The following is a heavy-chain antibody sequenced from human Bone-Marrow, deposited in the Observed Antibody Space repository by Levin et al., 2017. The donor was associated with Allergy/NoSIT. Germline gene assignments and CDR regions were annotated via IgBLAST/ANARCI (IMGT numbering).Heavy chain of an antibody. D-gene: IGHD2-15*01. Sequence: AGGSLRLSCTVSGGSISSSSYYWGWIRQPPGKGLEWIGSIYYSGSTYYNPSLKSRVTISVDTSKNQFSLKLSSVTAADTAVYYCARLQDRNYYGMDVWGQGTTVTVSS. CDR1: GGSISSSSYY. J-gene: IGHJ6*02. CDR2: IYYSGST. CDR3: ARLQDRNYYGMDV. V-gene: IGHV4-39*01.